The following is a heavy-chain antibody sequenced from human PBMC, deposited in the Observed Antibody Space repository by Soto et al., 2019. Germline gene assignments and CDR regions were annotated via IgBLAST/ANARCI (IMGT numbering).Heavy chain of an antibody. V-gene: IGHV2-70*11. J-gene: IGHJ6*02. D-gene: IGHD3-10*01. CDR2: IDWDDDK. CDR3: ASSYGSGSPYYYGMDV. CDR1: GFSLSTSGMC. Sequence: SGPTLVNPTQTLTLTCTFSGFSLSTSGMCVSWIRQPPGKALEWLARIDWDDDKYYSTSLETRLTISKDTSKNQVVLTMTNMDPVDTATYYCASSYGSGSPYYYGMDVWGQGTTVTVSS.